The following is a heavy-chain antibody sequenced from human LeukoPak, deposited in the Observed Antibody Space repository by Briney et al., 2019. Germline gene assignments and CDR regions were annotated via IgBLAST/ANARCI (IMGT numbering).Heavy chain of an antibody. D-gene: IGHD1-14*01. Sequence: GGSLRLSCAASEFTFTNYWMHWVRQAPGEGLVWVSRIDNDGSDSIYADSVKGRFTISRDNAKNTVYLQMHGLRADNTAVYYCARGGYHHGFDIWGQGTMVTVSS. V-gene: IGHV3-74*01. CDR2: IDNDGSDS. CDR3: ARGGYHHGFDI. J-gene: IGHJ3*02. CDR1: EFTFTNYW.